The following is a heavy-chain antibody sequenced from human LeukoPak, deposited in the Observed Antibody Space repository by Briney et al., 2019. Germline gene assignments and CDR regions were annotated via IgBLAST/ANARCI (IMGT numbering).Heavy chain of an antibody. Sequence: GGSLRLSCAASAFTVSSNYMNWVRQAPGKGLEWVSVLYSGGYTYYADTVRGRFTISRDTSKNNLYLQMNSLRPEDTAVYYCARELHGFDSWGQGTLVTVSS. CDR2: LYSGGYT. J-gene: IGHJ5*01. CDR1: AFTVSSNY. D-gene: IGHD2-15*01. CDR3: ARELHGFDS. V-gene: IGHV3-66*02.